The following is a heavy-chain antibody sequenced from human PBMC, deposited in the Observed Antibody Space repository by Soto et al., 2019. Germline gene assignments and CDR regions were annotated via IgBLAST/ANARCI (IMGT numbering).Heavy chain of an antibody. J-gene: IGHJ4*02. CDR2: ISNDGSNK. Sequence: PVGSLRLSCAASGFTFSSYVMQWVRQAPGRGLEWVAVISNDGSNKHYADSVKGRFTISRDNSKNTLDLQMNSLRAEDTAVYYCAKDWNYGDYLYYFDYWGQGTLVTVSS. V-gene: IGHV3-30*18. CDR3: AKDWNYGDYLYYFDY. D-gene: IGHD4-17*01. CDR1: GFTFSSYV.